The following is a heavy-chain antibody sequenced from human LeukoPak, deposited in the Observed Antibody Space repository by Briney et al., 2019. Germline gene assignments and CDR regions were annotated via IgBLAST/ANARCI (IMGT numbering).Heavy chain of an antibody. CDR2: MYTSANT. V-gene: IGHV4-4*07. CDR1: GGSISSYY. J-gene: IGHJ3*02. CDR3: ARWSPTHDASDI. Sequence: PSGTLSLTCTVSGGSISSYYWSWIRQPAGKGLEWIGRMYTSANTNYNPSLKSRVTMSVDTSKNQFSLKLSSVTAADTAVYYCARWSPTHDASDIWGQGTMVSVSS. D-gene: IGHD1-26*01.